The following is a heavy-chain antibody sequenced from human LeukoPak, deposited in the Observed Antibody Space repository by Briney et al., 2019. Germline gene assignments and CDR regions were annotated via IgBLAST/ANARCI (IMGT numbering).Heavy chain of an antibody. V-gene: IGHV3-23*01. J-gene: IGHJ3*02. CDR2: ISGSGGST. D-gene: IGHD2-15*01. CDR1: GFTFSSYA. CDR3: ARSEGHCSGGSCYSFDAFDI. Sequence: GGSLRLSCAASGFTFSSYAMSWVRQAPGKGLEWVSAISGSGGSTNYADSVKGRFSISRDNSKNTLDLQMNSLRAEDTAVYYCARSEGHCSGGSCYSFDAFDIWGQGTMVTVSS.